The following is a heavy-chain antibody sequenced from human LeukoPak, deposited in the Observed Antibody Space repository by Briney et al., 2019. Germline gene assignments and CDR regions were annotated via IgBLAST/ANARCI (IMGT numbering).Heavy chain of an antibody. CDR1: EFIFSSFA. Sequence: GGSLRLPCAASEFIFSSFAMSWVRQAPGKGLEWVSTISTGGSYTYYADSVKGRVTISRDNSKNTLYLQMNSLRAEDTAVYYCAKSSSRGSPDWYFDLWGRGTLVTVSS. J-gene: IGHJ2*01. CDR3: AKSSSRGSPDWYFDL. CDR2: ISTGGSYT. D-gene: IGHD1-26*01. V-gene: IGHV3-23*01.